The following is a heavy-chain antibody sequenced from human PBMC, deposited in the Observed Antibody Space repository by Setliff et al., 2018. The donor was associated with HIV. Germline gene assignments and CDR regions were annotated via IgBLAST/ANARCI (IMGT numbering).Heavy chain of an antibody. CDR2: IYHSGSS. CDR1: GDSIRNGGYS. CDR3: ARVVVTTYISGFGAFDV. Sequence: PSETLSLTCVVSGDSIRNGGYSWTWIRQTPGKGLEWIGFIYHSGSSFYNPSPKSRVTISRDRSAKLFSLILTSVTAADTGVYYCARVVVTTYISGFGAFDVWGQGKVVTVSS. D-gene: IGHD4-17*01. J-gene: IGHJ3*01. V-gene: IGHV4-30-2*01.